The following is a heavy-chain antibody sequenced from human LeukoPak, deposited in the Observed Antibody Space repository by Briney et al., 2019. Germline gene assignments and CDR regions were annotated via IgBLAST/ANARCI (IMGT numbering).Heavy chain of an antibody. D-gene: IGHD2-15*01. J-gene: IGHJ4*02. CDR1: GGTFSSYT. CDR2: IIPIFGTA. V-gene: IGHV1-69*05. Sequence: SVKVSCNASGGTFSSYTISWVRHAPGQGLEWMGRIIPIFGTANYAQKFQGRVTITTDESTSTAYMELSSLRSEDTAVYYCARDRLYCSGGSCYLDYWGQGTLVTVSS. CDR3: ARDRLYCSGGSCYLDY.